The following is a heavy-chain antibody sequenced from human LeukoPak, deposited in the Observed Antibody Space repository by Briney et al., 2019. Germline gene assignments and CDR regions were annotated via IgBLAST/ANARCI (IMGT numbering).Heavy chain of an antibody. CDR1: GFTFSSYG. CDR3: AKDSSGSYYYFDY. CDR2: ISYDGSNK. D-gene: IGHD1-26*01. J-gene: IGHJ4*02. V-gene: IGHV3-30*18. Sequence: PGGSLRLSCAASGFTFSSYGMHWVRQAPGKGLEWVAVISYDGSNKYYADSVKGRFTISRDNSKNTLYLQMNSLRAEDTAVYYCAKDSSGSYYYFDYWGQGTLDTVSS.